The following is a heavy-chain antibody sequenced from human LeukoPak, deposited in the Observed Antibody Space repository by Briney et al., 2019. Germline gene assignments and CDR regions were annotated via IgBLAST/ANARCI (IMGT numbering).Heavy chain of an antibody. D-gene: IGHD6-13*01. J-gene: IGHJ4*02. Sequence: PGGSLRLSCAASGFTFDDYAMHWVRQAPGKGLEWVSGISWNSGSIGYADSVKGRFTISRGNAKNSLYLQMNSLRAEDTALYYCAKDRTAAAEAFDYWGQGTLVTVSS. CDR2: ISWNSGSI. CDR1: GFTFDDYA. CDR3: AKDRTAAAEAFDY. V-gene: IGHV3-9*01.